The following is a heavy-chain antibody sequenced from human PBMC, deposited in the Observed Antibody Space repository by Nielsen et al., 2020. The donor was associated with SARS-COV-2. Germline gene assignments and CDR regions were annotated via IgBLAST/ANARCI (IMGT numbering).Heavy chain of an antibody. Sequence: GESLKISCAASGFTLSGYSMNWVRQAPGKGLEWISYLPSSRDSGNGIYYADPVKGRFTISRDNAKNSLYLQMNSLRAEDTAVYYCARVSGYSGYDHRFYYGMDVWGQGTTVTVSS. CDR3: ARVSGYSGYDHRFYYGMDV. J-gene: IGHJ6*02. CDR1: GFTLSGYS. V-gene: IGHV3-48*01. CDR2: LPSSRDSGNGI. D-gene: IGHD5-12*01.